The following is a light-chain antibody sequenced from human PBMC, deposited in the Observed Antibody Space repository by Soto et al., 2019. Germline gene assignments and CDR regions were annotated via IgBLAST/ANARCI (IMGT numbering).Light chain of an antibody. V-gene: IGLV1-47*01. CDR3: AAWDDSLSGVL. CDR1: SSNIGANY. Sequence: QSVLTQPPSASGTPGQRVTISCSGGSSNIGANYAYWYQQLPGTDPKLLIYRNDQRPSGVPDRFSGSKSGTSGSLAISGLRSEDEAHYYCAAWDDSLSGVLFGGGTKLTVL. J-gene: IGLJ2*01. CDR2: RND.